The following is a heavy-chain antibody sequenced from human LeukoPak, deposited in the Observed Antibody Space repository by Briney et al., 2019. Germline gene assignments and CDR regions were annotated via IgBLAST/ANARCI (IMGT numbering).Heavy chain of an antibody. V-gene: IGHV3-7*01. CDR2: IKQDGSEK. D-gene: IGHD6-6*01. CDR3: VRALGSSSADY. Sequence: PGGSLRLSCAASGFTFTHSWMSWVRQAPGKGLEWVANIKQDGSEKYYVDSVEGRFTISRDNAKNSVSLQTNSLRGEDTAVYYCVRALGSSSADYWGQGTVVTVSS. J-gene: IGHJ4*02. CDR1: GFTFTHSW.